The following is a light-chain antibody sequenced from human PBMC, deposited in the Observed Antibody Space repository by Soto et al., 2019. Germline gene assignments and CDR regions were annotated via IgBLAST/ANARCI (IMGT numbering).Light chain of an antibody. CDR1: SSDVGGYNF. CDR3: SSFAGSNNLV. V-gene: IGLV2-8*01. CDR2: EVS. Sequence: QSALTQPPSASGSPGQSVTISCTGTSSDVGGYNFVSWYRQHPGNAPKLMIFEVSKRPSGVPDRFSGSKSGNTASLTVSGVQAEDDADYYCSSFAGSNNLVFGGGTQLTVL. J-gene: IGLJ2*01.